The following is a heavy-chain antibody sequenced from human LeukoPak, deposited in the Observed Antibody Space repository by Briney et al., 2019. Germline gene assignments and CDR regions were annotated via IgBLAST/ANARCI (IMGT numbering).Heavy chain of an antibody. V-gene: IGHV4-59*01. Sequence: PSETLSLTCTVSGASISSYYWSWIRQPPGKGLEWLGYIYYTGSTDYNPSLKSRVTISVDTSKNQFSLKLSSVTAADTAVYYCARVRDDYYDSSGYSRTGTFDIWGQGTMVTVSS. J-gene: IGHJ3*02. CDR1: GASISSYY. CDR3: ARVRDDYYDSSGYSRTGTFDI. D-gene: IGHD3-22*01. CDR2: IYYTGST.